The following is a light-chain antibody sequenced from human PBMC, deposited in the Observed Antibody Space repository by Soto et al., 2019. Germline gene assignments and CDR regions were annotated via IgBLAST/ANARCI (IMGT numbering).Light chain of an antibody. CDR1: QGISGW. CDR3: QQYSSYPTT. V-gene: IGKV1D-16*01. CDR2: AAS. Sequence: DIQMTQSPSSLSAFVGDRVTISCRASQGISGWLAWYQQKPEKALKSLIYAASTLQSGVPSRFSGSGSGTDFTLTISSLQPEDFATYYCQQYSSYPTTFGQGTKLEIK. J-gene: IGKJ2*01.